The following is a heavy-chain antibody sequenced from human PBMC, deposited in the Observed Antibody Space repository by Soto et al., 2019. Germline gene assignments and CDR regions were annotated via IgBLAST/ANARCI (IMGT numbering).Heavy chain of an antibody. CDR1: GYTSTNYV. CDR3: AREGVGSATHPWGDAFDI. V-gene: IGHV1-3*04. D-gene: IGHD3-16*01. Sequence: QVQLVQSGAEVKKPGASVKFSCKASGYTSTNYVIHGVRQAPGQSLERMGGVGIGSTKTDYSQKFLGRVTFSRDTSANTAHMELSGLKSEDTAVYYCAREGVGSATHPWGDAFDIWGQGTMVTVSS. CDR2: VGIGSTKT. J-gene: IGHJ3*02.